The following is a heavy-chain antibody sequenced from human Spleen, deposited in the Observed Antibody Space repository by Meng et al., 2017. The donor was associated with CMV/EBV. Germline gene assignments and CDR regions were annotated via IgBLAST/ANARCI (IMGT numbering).Heavy chain of an antibody. CDR2: VFHSGVT. V-gene: IGHV4-38-2*02. J-gene: IGHJ5*02. CDR1: FYSISRGFF. CDR3: ARGRQSSYDFWSGFDP. D-gene: IGHD3-3*01. Sequence: GSLRLSCSVSFYSISRGFFWGWIRQFPGKGLEWIGDVFHSGVTYYNPSLKSRVSISVDTSKNQFSLRLTSVTAADTAVYYCARGRQSSYDFWSGFDPWGQGTLVIVSS.